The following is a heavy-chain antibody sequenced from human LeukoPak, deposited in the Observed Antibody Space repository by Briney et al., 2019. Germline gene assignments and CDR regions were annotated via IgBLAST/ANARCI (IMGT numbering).Heavy chain of an antibody. CDR2: IYSGDTT. Sequence: GGSLRLSCAASGFTVSTNYMSWVRQAPGKGLEWVSVIYSGDTTFYADSVRGKFTISKDNSKNTLYLQMNSLRAEDTAVYYCASILRSSSGYYFDYWGQGTLVTVSS. J-gene: IGHJ4*02. V-gene: IGHV3-66*01. D-gene: IGHD3-10*01. CDR3: ASILRSSSGYYFDY. CDR1: GFTVSTNY.